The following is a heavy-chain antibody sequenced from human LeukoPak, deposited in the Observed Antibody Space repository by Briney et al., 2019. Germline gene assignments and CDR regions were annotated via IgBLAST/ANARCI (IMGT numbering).Heavy chain of an antibody. V-gene: IGHV3-66*01. D-gene: IGHD6-6*01. CDR2: IYSGGGT. Sequence: QPGGSLRLSCAASGLTVSSDCMSWVRQAPGKGLEWVSVIYSGGGTYYADSVRGRFTISRDNSKNTLYLQLNSLRAEDTAVYYCARYPYSTSSWSDPWGQGTLVTVSS. CDR3: ARYPYSTSSWSDP. J-gene: IGHJ5*02. CDR1: GLTVSSDC.